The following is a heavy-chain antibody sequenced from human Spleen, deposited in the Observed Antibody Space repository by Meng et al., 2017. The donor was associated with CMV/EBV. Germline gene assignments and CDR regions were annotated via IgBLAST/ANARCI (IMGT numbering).Heavy chain of an antibody. CDR2: IIPILGIA. Sequence: SVKVSCKASGGTFSSYAISWVRQAPGQGLEWMGGIIPILGIANYAQKVQGRVTITADRSTRTAYMELSGLRSADTAVYYCAKSRSTTYNEYYWYGMDLWGQGTTVTVSS. D-gene: IGHD2/OR15-2a*01. J-gene: IGHJ6*02. V-gene: IGHV1-69*10. CDR1: GGTFSSYA. CDR3: AKSRSTTYNEYYWYGMDL.